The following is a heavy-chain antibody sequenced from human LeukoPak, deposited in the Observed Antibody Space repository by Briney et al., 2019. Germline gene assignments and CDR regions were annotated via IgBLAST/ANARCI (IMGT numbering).Heavy chain of an antibody. J-gene: IGHJ6*02. CDR1: EFTVSSKY. Sequence: PGGSLRLSCAASEFTVSSKYMSWVCQAPGKGLEWVSVIYSGDSTYYADSVMGRFAISRDNSKNTLYLQMNSLRAEDTAVYYCARPAFDQGIQDVWGQGTTVTVSS. D-gene: IGHD2-2*01. CDR2: IYSGDST. CDR3: ARPAFDQGIQDV. V-gene: IGHV3-66*04.